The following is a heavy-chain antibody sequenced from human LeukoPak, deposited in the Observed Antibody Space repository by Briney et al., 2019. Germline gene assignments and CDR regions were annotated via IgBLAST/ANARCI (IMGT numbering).Heavy chain of an antibody. CDR2: IYYSGST. CDR3: ASLSTIVVVPAARDY. CDR1: GGSISSSSYY. V-gene: IGHV4-39*07. J-gene: IGHJ4*02. Sequence: SETLSLTCTVSGGSISSSSYYWGWIRQPPGKGLEWIGSIYYSGSTYYNPSLKSRVTISVDTSKNQFSLKLSSVTAADTAVYYCASLSTIVVVPAARDYWGQGTLVTVSS. D-gene: IGHD2-2*01.